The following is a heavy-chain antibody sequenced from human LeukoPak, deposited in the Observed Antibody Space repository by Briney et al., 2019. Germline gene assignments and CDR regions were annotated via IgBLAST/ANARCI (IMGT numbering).Heavy chain of an antibody. CDR3: ARGKHNYDSSGYYYAGDYYYYYGMDV. V-gene: IGHV4-39*07. CDR1: GGSISSSYYY. CDR2: INHSGST. J-gene: IGHJ6*02. Sequence: SETLSLTCTVSGGSISSSYYYWSWIRQPPGKGLEWIGEINHSGSTNYNPSLKSRVTISVDTSKNQFSLKLSSVTAADTAVYYCARGKHNYDSSGYYYAGDYYYYYGMDVWGQGTTVTVSS. D-gene: IGHD3-22*01.